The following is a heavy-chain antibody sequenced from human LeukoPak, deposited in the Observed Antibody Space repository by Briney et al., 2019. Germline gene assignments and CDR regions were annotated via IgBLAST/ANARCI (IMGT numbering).Heavy chain of an antibody. CDR3: ARSGEWELLSAHWYFDL. CDR1: GFTFSGYW. D-gene: IGHD1-26*01. J-gene: IGHJ2*01. CDR2: IKNDGSGA. Sequence: GGSLRLSCAASGFTFSGYWMHWVRQAPGKGLVWVSRIKNDGSGAIYADSVKGRFTISRDNSKNTLYLQMNNLRAEDTAVYYCARSGEWELLSAHWYFDLWGRGTLVTVSS. V-gene: IGHV3-74*01.